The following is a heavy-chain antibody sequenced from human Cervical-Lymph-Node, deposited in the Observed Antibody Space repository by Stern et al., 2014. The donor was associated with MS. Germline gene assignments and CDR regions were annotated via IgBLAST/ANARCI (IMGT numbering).Heavy chain of an antibody. D-gene: IGHD5-12*01. CDR3: ARGGVADYFDY. V-gene: IGHV1-18*01. CDR2: FSAYHVNA. Sequence: VQLEQSGPEVKKPGASVKVSCKASGYTFSDYDISWVRQAPGQGLEWIGWFSAYHVNANYAQKFQGRVTMTTDKSPRTTYMELRSLRSDDTAVYYCARGGVADYFDYWGQGTLVTVSS. J-gene: IGHJ4*02. CDR1: GYTFSDYD.